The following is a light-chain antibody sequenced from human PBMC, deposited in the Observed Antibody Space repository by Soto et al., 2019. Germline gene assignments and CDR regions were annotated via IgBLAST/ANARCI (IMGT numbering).Light chain of an antibody. CDR3: SAWDDSLSGRL. CDR2: HNN. J-gene: IGLJ2*01. V-gene: IGLV1-47*01. CDR1: GSNIGSNY. Sequence: QPVLTQPPSASGTPGQRVTISCSGSGSNIGSNYVSWYQHLPGTAPHLLIYHNNRRPSGVPDRFSASKSGTSASLAISGLRSEDEADYYCSAWDDSLSGRLFGVGTKLTDL.